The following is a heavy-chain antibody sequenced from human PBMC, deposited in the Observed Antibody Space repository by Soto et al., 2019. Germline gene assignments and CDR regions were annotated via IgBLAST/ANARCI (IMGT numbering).Heavy chain of an antibody. CDR2: INPANGNT. Sequence: HVQLAQSGAEERKPGASVKVSCEATGYTFTAYAMHWVRQAPGQRLEWMGWINPANGNTKYSQKFQGRLTITSDTSANTVYMELNRLTSEDTAMYYCTRSAISPYGGLIGPFDYWGQGNLVTVSS. V-gene: IGHV1-3*05. J-gene: IGHJ4*02. D-gene: IGHD3-16*02. CDR3: TRSAISPYGGLIGPFDY. CDR1: GYTFTAYA.